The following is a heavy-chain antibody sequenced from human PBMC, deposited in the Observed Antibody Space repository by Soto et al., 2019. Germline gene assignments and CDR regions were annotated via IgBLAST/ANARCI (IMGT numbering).Heavy chain of an antibody. Sequence: QVQLVQSGAEAKKPGSAVRVSCKASGGTLSEHGISWVRQAPGQGLEWMGGIIPIYGTRDYAQRFDDRISITAEESTGTVYMELSSLRSEDTAVYYCAKIRSPPGRDCMSISCSYYYYYGMDVWGQGTTVTVSS. D-gene: IGHD2-2*01. CDR1: GGTLSEHG. CDR2: IIPIYGTR. CDR3: AKIRSPPGRDCMSISCSYYYYYGMDV. J-gene: IGHJ6*02. V-gene: IGHV1-69*12.